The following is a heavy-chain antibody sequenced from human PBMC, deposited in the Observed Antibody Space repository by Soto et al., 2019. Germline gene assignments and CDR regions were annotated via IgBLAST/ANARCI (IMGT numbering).Heavy chain of an antibody. D-gene: IGHD1-26*01. CDR1: GGSISSSSYY. CDR2: IYYSGTT. V-gene: IGHV4-39*01. J-gene: IGHJ4*02. CDR3: ARAPGRYLNYFDY. Sequence: PSETLSLTCTVSGGSISSSSYYWGWIRQPPGKGLEWIGSIYYSGTTYYNPSLKSRVTISVDTSKNQLSLRLSSVTAADTAVFYCARAPGRYLNYFDYWGQGTLVTVSS.